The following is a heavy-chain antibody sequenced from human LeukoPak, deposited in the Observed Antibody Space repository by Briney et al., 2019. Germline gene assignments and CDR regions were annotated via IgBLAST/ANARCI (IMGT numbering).Heavy chain of an antibody. D-gene: IGHD6-6*01. CDR2: ISSKGGST. Sequence: GGSLRLSCAASGFTFSSYAMHWVRQAPGKGLEYVSAISSKGGSTYYANSVKGRFTISRDNSKNTLYLQMGSLRAEDMAVYYCARVARYSSSPLFDYWGQGTLVTVSS. CDR1: GFTFSSYA. J-gene: IGHJ4*02. CDR3: ARVARYSSSPLFDY. V-gene: IGHV3-64*01.